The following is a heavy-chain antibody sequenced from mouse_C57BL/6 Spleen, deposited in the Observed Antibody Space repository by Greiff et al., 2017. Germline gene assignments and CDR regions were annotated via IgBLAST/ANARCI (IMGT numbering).Heavy chain of an antibody. Sequence: VQLQQPGAELVRPGSSVKLSCKASGYTFTSYWMHWVKQRPIQGLEWIGNIDPSDSDTHYNQKFKDKATLTVDKSSSTAYMQLSSLTSEDSAVSYSARSESYYGSSAYAMDYWGQGTSVTVSS. J-gene: IGHJ4*01. V-gene: IGHV1-52*01. CDR1: GYTFTSYW. D-gene: IGHD1-1*01. CDR2: IDPSDSDT. CDR3: ARSESYYGSSAYAMDY.